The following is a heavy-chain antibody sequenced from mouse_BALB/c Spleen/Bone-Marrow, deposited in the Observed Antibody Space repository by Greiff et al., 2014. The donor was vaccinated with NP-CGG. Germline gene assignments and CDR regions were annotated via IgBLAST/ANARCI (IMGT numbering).Heavy chain of an antibody. D-gene: IGHD2-4*01. Sequence: VKLMESGPGLVAPSQTLSLTCTVSGFSLTDYGVHWVRQPPGKGLEWLGVICADGGTNYNPDIVYRLSISKGNSKRQVFFKMISLQTDDTAMYYCARITRDSGAMDYWGQGTSVTVSS. CDR3: ARITRDSGAMDY. J-gene: IGHJ4*01. V-gene: IGHV2-9*02. CDR2: ICADGGT. CDR1: GFSLTDYG.